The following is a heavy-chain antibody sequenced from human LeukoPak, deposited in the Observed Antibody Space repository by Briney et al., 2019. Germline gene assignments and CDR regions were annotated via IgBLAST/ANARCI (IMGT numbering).Heavy chain of an antibody. D-gene: IGHD5-12*01. Sequence: SGPTLVKPTQTLTLTCTFSGFSLSTRGVGVGWIRQPPGKALEWLALIYWDDDKRYSPSLKSRLTITKDTSKNQVVLTMTNMDPVDTATYYCAHRFGYSGYDRRYYFDYWGQGTLVTVSS. J-gene: IGHJ4*02. CDR1: GFSLSTRGVG. V-gene: IGHV2-5*02. CDR3: AHRFGYSGYDRRYYFDY. CDR2: IYWDDDK.